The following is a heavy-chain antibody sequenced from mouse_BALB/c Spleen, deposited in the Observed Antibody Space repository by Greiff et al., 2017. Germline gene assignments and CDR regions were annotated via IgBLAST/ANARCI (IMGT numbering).Heavy chain of an antibody. D-gene: IGHD2-4*01. V-gene: IGHV2-4-1*01. CDR2: IWSGGST. CDR3: ARNNDCDGTDAMDY. Sequence: QVQLQQSGPGLVQPSQSLSITCTASGFSLTSYGVHWVRQSPGKGLEWLGVIWSGGSTDYNAAFISRLSISKDNSKSQVVFKMNSLQADDTAIYYCARNNDCDGTDAMDYWGQGTSVTVSS. CDR1: GFSLTSYG. J-gene: IGHJ4*01.